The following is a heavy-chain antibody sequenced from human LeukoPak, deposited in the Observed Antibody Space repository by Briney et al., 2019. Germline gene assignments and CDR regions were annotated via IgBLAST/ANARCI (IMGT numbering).Heavy chain of an antibody. CDR3: ARVVLLWFGELPQAFDY. V-gene: IGHV1-18*01. CDR2: ISAYNGNT. CDR1: GYTFTSYG. J-gene: IGHJ4*02. D-gene: IGHD3-10*01. Sequence: GASVKVSCKASGYTFTSYGISWVRQAPGQGLEWMGWISAYNGNTNYAQKLQGRVTMTTDTSTSTAYMELRSLRSDGTAVYYCARVVLLWFGELPQAFDYWGQGTLVTVSS.